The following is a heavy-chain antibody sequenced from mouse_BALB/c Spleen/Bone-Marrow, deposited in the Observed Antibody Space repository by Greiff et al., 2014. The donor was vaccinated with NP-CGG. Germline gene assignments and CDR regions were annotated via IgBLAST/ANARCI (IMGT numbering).Heavy chain of an antibody. CDR1: GFTFSSFG. CDR3: TRGGNWEDVDY. Sequence: DVMLEESGGGLVKPGGSRKLSCAASGFTFSSFGMHWVRQAPERGLEWVAYISSGSSTIFYADTVKGRFTISRDNPKNTLFLQKTSLRSEDTAMYYCTRGGNWEDVDYWGQGTTLTVSS. V-gene: IGHV5-17*02. CDR2: ISSGSSTI. J-gene: IGHJ2*01. D-gene: IGHD4-1*01.